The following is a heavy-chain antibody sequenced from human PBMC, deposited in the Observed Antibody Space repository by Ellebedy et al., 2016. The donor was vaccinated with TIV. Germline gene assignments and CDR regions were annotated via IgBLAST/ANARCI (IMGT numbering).Heavy chain of an antibody. CDR3: ARGWCSGGSCYIPDY. CDR1: GYTFTSYG. J-gene: IGHJ4*02. Sequence: ASVKASCXASGYTFTSYGISWVRQAPGQGLGWMGWISAYNGNTNYAQKLQGRVTMTTDTSTSTAYMELRSLRSDDTAVYYCARGWCSGGSCYIPDYWGQGTLVTVSS. CDR2: ISAYNGNT. V-gene: IGHV1-18*01. D-gene: IGHD2-15*01.